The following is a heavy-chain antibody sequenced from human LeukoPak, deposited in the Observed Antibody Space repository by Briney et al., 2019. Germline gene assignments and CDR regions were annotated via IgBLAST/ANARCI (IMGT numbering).Heavy chain of an antibody. Sequence: ASVKVSCKASGYTFTSYGISWVRQAPGQGLEWMGWISAYNGNTNYAQKLQGRVTMTTDTSTSTAYVELSSLRSEDTAVYYCARGLQYLHVLRFLEWLSYPGYYFDYWGQGTLVTVSS. V-gene: IGHV1-18*01. CDR1: GYTFTSYG. J-gene: IGHJ4*02. D-gene: IGHD3-3*01. CDR3: ARGLQYLHVLRFLEWLSYPGYYFDY. CDR2: ISAYNGNT.